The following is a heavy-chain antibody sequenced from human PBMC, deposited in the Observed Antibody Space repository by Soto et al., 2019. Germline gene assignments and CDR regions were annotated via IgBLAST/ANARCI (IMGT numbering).Heavy chain of an antibody. D-gene: IGHD1-26*01. CDR2: IYHSGST. Sequence: SETLSLTGAVSGYSISSGYYWGWIRQPAGKGLEWIGSIYHSGSTYYNPSLKSRVTISVDTSKNQFSLKLRSVTAADTAVYYCATAPAARIAGATTDCYFDLWGRGTLVTVSS. CDR3: ATAPAARIAGATTDCYFDL. J-gene: IGHJ2*01. CDR1: GYSISSGYY. V-gene: IGHV4-38-2*01.